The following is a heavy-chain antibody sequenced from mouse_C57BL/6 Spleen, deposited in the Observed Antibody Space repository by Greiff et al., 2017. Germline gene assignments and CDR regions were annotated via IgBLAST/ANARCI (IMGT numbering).Heavy chain of an antibody. V-gene: IGHV1-66*01. Sequence: VQLQQSGPELVKPGASVKISCKASGYSFTSYYIHWVKQRPGQGLEWIGWIYPGSGNTKYNEKFKGKATLTADTSSSTAYMQLSSLTSEDSAVYYCARGILRFFDYWGQGTTLTVSS. CDR1: GYSFTSYY. J-gene: IGHJ2*01. CDR3: ARGILRFFDY. D-gene: IGHD1-1*01. CDR2: IYPGSGNT.